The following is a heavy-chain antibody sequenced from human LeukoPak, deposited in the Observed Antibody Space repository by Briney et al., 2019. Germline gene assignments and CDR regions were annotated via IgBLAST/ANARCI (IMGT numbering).Heavy chain of an antibody. V-gene: IGHV4-39*01. J-gene: IGHJ6*02. Sequence: SETLSLTCTVSGGSISSSSYYWGWIRQPPGKGLEWIGSIYYSGSTYYNPSLKSRVTISVDTSKNQFSLKLSSVTAADTAVYYCARGTVDYYYGMDVWGQGTTVTVSS. CDR2: IYYSGST. CDR1: GGSISSSSYY. CDR3: ARGTVDYYYGMDV. D-gene: IGHD1/OR15-1a*01.